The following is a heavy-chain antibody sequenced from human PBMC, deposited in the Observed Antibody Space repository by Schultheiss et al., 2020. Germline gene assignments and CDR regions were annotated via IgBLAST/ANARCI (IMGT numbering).Heavy chain of an antibody. V-gene: IGHV3-23*01. CDR3: AKARDNGDYAFDY. CDR2: ISGSGGST. Sequence: GGSLRLSCAASGFTFSSYAMSWVRQAPGKGLEWVSAISGSGGSTYYADSVKGRFTISRDNSKNTLYLQVNSLKAEDTAVYYCAKARDNGDYAFDYWGQGTLVTVSS. CDR1: GFTFSSYA. D-gene: IGHD4-17*01. J-gene: IGHJ4*02.